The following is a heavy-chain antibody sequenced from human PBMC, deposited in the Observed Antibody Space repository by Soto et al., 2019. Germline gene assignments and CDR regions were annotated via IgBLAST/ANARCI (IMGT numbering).Heavy chain of an antibody. CDR1: GYTFSGYY. V-gene: IGHV1-2*02. Sequence: QVQLVQSGAEVKKPGASVKVSCKASGYTFSGYYMHWVRQAPGQGLEWMGWINTLSGDTSFPQKFQGRLAMTRDTSTDNAFMEVRRLTSDDAAIYYCAGSLLNVILPLAYWGQGTLVSVSS. D-gene: IGHD3-3*02. CDR2: INTLSGDT. CDR3: AGSLLNVILPLAY. J-gene: IGHJ4*02.